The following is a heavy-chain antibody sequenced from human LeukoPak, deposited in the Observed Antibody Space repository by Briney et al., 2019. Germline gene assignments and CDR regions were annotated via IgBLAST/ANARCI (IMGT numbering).Heavy chain of an antibody. D-gene: IGHD3-22*01. CDR2: ISAYNGNT. CDR1: GYTFTSYG. CDR3: AREYYYDSSGYGAFDI. V-gene: IGHV1-18*01. Sequence: ASVKVSCKASGYTFTSYGISWVRQAPGQGLEWRGWISAYNGNTNYAQKLQGRVTMTTDTSTSTAYMELRSLRSDDTAVYYCAREYYYDSSGYGAFDIWGQGTMVTVSS. J-gene: IGHJ3*02.